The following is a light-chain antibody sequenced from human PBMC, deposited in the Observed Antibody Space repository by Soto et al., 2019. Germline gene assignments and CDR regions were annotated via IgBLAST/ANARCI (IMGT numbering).Light chain of an antibody. Sequence: AIQMTQSPSSLSASVGDRVTITCRASQGIRSELGWYQQKPGKAPNLLIYTASSLQSGVPSRFSGSGSGTDFTLTISSLQPEDFATYYCIQDYNYPLTFGGGTMVDIK. CDR1: QGIRSE. CDR3: IQDYNYPLT. J-gene: IGKJ4*01. CDR2: TAS. V-gene: IGKV1-6*01.